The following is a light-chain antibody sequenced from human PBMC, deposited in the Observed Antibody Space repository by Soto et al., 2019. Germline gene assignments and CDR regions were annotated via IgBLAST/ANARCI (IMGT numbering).Light chain of an antibody. CDR1: QTINNL. V-gene: IGKV1-5*01. J-gene: IGKJ3*01. CDR2: DAS. Sequence: DIQMTQSPSTLSASVGDTVTITCRTSQTINNLLAWYQKKPGKAPGPLIFDASTVNPGVPSRFSGSGSGTDFTLTISDLQPDDFATYYCQHYDIYGRLTFGPGTTVDI. CDR3: QHYDIYGRLT.